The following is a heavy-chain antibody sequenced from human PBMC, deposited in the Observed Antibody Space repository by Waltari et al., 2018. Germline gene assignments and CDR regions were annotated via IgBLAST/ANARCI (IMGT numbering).Heavy chain of an antibody. CDR1: GGSFSGYY. V-gene: IGHV4-59*12. Sequence: QVQLQESGPGLVKPSETLSLTCAVSGGSFSGYYWGWIRQPPWKGLEWIGYISGSSGSTDYKPSLTSRVTISRDTSKNQFSLKVRSVTATDTAVYYCVTQGPSSGGWSWYYFDYWGQGVLVTVSS. CDR2: ISGSSGST. D-gene: IGHD6-19*01. CDR3: VTQGPSSGGWSWYYFDY. J-gene: IGHJ4*02.